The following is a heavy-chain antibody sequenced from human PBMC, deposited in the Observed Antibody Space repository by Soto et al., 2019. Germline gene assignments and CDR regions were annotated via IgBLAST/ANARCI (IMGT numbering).Heavy chain of an antibody. D-gene: IGHD2-2*01. CDR2: IYNSGNT. J-gene: IGHJ4*02. V-gene: IGHV4-30-4*02. CDR3: ASTPLPAAITFFAY. Sequence: PSETQSLTYTVSGGSSSSVGDYWSWIRQPPGKGLEWIGYIYNSGNTYYNPSLQSRVTISADTSRTPSKNQFSLKLRPDDPAVYFCASTPLPAAITFFAYWGQGTPVPVS. CDR1: GGSSSSVGDY.